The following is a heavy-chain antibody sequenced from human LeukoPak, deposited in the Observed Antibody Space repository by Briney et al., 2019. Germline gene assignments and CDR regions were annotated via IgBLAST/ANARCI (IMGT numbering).Heavy chain of an antibody. CDR3: ARGGSYPNDPFDI. V-gene: IGHV3-53*01. D-gene: IGHD1-26*01. CDR1: GFTVNSNY. CDR2: IYSGGST. Sequence: GGSLRLSCAASGFTVNSNYMIRVRQAPGKGLEWVSVIYSGGSTHYADSVEGRITISRDNSKNTLFLQMNSLRAEDTAVYYCARGGSYPNDPFDIWGQGSTVTV. J-gene: IGHJ3*02.